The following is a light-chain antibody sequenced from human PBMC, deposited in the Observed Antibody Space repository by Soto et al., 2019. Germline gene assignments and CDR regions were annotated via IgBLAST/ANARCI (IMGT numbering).Light chain of an antibody. J-gene: IGLJ1*01. Sequence: QSALTQPASVSGSPGHSITISCTGTSSDVGGYNYVSWYQQHPGKAPKLMIFEVNKRPSGVSNRFSGSKSGNTASLTISGLKVEDEADYYCCSSGGSPTYVFGTGTKLTVL. CDR1: SSDVGGYNY. CDR2: EVN. V-gene: IGLV2-23*02. CDR3: CSSGGSPTYV.